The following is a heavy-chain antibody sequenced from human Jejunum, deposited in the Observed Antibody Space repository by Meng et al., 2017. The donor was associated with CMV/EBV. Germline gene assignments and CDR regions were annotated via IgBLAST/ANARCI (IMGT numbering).Heavy chain of an antibody. Sequence: SISGYYWSWIRQPPGKGLEWTGYIHYSGSTNYNPSLKSRVTISLDMSQNQFSLKLSSVTAADTAVYYCATSHFDLQSGYSNDAFDIWGRGTVVTVSS. CDR2: IHYSGST. D-gene: IGHD3-22*01. CDR3: ATSHFDLQSGYSNDAFDI. J-gene: IGHJ3*02. V-gene: IGHV4-59*01. CDR1: SISGYY.